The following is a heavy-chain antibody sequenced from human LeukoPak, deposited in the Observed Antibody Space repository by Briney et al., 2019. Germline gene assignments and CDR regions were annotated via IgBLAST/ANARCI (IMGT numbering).Heavy chain of an antibody. V-gene: IGHV3-73*01. Sequence: GGSLKLSCAASGFTFSGSAMHWVRQASGKGLEWVGRIKSKANNYATAYAASVKGRFTISRDDSENTAFLQMNSLKTEDTAVYYCTRRGDGDYGDYRGQGTLVTVSS. CDR1: GFTFSGSA. CDR2: IKSKANNYAT. J-gene: IGHJ4*02. D-gene: IGHD4-17*01. CDR3: TRRGDGDYGDY.